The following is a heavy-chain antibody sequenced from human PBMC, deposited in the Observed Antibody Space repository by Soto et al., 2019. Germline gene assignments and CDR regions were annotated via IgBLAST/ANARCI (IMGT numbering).Heavy chain of an antibody. CDR2: IERDDDDK. CDR3: ARSIRGPRKFNGMDV. D-gene: IGHD1-20*01. V-gene: IGHV2-70*13. Sequence: GSGPTLVNPTETLTLTFTFSGFSITSPGMSVSWIRQPPGRALEWLALIERDDDDKYYSTSLKTRLTISKETRKNQVVLTMANMDPADTATYYCARSIRGPRKFNGMDVWGQGTTVTVSS. CDR1: GFSITSPGMS. J-gene: IGHJ6*02.